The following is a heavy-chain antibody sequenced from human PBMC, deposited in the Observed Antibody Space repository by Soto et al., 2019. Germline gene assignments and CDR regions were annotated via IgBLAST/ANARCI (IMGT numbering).Heavy chain of an antibody. CDR1: GFTFTNAY. D-gene: IGHD3-16*01. CDR2: LTSKRAGGTT. J-gene: IGHJ3*02. Sequence: EEQLVESGGGLVKPGGSLRLSCAASGFTFTNAYMSWVRQAPGKGLEWVGRLTSKRAGGTTDYTAPVKGRFSISGDDSKNTLYLQMNSLETEDTAVYYCAASLTSGGFDIWGQGTMVTVSS. CDR3: AASLTSGGFDI. V-gene: IGHV3-15*01.